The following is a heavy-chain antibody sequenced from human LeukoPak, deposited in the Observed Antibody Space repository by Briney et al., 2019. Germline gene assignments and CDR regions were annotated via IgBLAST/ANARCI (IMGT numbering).Heavy chain of an antibody. V-gene: IGHV3-64D*06. J-gene: IGHJ1*01. CDR3: VTSSSGYYFN. Sequence: PGGSLRLSCSASRFTFSSCAMSWVRQAPGKGLEYVSATNSNGGNTYYADSVKGRFTISRDNSKNTLYLQMSSLRADDTAVYYCVTSSSGYYFNWGQGTLVTVSS. D-gene: IGHD6-19*01. CDR1: RFTFSSCA. CDR2: TNSNGGNT.